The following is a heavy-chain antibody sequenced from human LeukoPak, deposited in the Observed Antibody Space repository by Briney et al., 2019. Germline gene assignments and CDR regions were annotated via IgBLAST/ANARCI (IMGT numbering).Heavy chain of an antibody. D-gene: IGHD7-27*01. CDR2: IGSSGGGI. J-gene: IGHJ4*02. V-gene: IGHV3-23*01. CDR3: AIDPNWGTHS. CDR1: GSTFSTYT. Sequence: GGSLRLSCAASGSTFSTYTMYWVRHPPGKRLEWVSIIGSSGGGIHCADSVKGRFTISRDNSKNALYLQMNSLRVEDTAVYYCAIDPNWGTHSWGQGVLVTVSS.